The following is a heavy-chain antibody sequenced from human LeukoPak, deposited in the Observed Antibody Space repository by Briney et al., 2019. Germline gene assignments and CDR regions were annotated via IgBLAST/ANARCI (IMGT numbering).Heavy chain of an antibody. Sequence: PGGSLRLSCAASGFTFSSYAMSWVRQAPGEGLEWVSAISGSGGSTYYADSVKGRFTISRDNSKNTLYLQMNSLRAEDTAVYYCAKSDCSSTSCYTVDYWGQGTLVTVSS. D-gene: IGHD2-2*02. CDR3: AKSDCSSTSCYTVDY. CDR2: ISGSGGST. CDR1: GFTFSSYA. V-gene: IGHV3-23*01. J-gene: IGHJ4*02.